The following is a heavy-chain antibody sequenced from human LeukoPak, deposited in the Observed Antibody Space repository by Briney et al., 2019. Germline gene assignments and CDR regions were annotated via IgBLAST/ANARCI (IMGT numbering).Heavy chain of an antibody. V-gene: IGHV1-2*02. J-gene: IGHJ4*02. D-gene: IGHD3-9*01. CDR2: INPNSGGT. CDR1: GYTFTGYY. CDR3: ARGRPIRYDILTGYPPSFDF. Sequence: ASVKVSCKASGYTFTGYYIHWVRQATGQGLEWLGWINPNSGGTNFAQKFQARVTMTRDTSISTAYMELNRLTSDDTAVYYCARGRPIRYDILTGYPPSFDFWGQGTLVTVSS.